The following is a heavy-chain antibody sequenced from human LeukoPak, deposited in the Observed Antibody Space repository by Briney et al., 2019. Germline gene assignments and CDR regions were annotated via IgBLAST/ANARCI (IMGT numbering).Heavy chain of an antibody. V-gene: IGHV3-48*04. CDR2: ISSSSSTI. CDR1: GFTFSSYS. J-gene: IGHJ4*02. Sequence: GGSLRLSCAASGFTFSSYSMNWVRQAPGKGLEWVSYISSSSSTIYYADSVKGRFTISRDNAKNSLYLQMNSLRAEDTAVYYCARDPAYYDILTGRGGLDYWGQGTLVTVSS. CDR3: ARDPAYYDILTGRGGLDY. D-gene: IGHD3-9*01.